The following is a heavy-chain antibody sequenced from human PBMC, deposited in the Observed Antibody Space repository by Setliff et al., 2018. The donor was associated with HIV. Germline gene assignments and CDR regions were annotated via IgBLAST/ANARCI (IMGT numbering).Heavy chain of an antibody. J-gene: IGHJ4*02. D-gene: IGHD3-10*01. CDR2: ISRDNFVR. CDR1: GFPFTSFS. Sequence: PGGSLRLSCEASGFPFTSFSINWVRQAPGKGLEWVASISRDNFVRFYADSVRGRFNVSRDNAQKSLFLQMNSLKADDTAFYYCARGAPIQGVTYGFPHFDYWGQGALVTVSS. CDR3: ARGAPIQGVTYGFPHFDY. V-gene: IGHV3-21*01.